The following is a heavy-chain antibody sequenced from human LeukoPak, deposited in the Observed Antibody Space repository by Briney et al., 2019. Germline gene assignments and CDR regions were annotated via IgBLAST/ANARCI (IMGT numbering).Heavy chain of an antibody. Sequence: GGSLRLSCAASGFTFRSYDMSWVRQAPGKGLEWVSDISCSGGSTYYADSVKGRFTISRDNSKNTLYLQMNSLRAEDTAVYYCAKGAVAGTLFLFDYWGQGTLVTVSS. D-gene: IGHD6-19*01. CDR2: ISCSGGST. CDR1: GFTFRSYD. V-gene: IGHV3-23*01. CDR3: AKGAVAGTLFLFDY. J-gene: IGHJ4*02.